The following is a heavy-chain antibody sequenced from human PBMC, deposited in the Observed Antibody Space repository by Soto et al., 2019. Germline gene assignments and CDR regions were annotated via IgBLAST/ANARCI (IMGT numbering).Heavy chain of an antibody. Sequence: SVKVSSKASGGTFSSYAISWVRQAPRQGLEWMGGIIPIFGTANYAQKFQGRVTITADESTSTAYMELSSLRSEDTAVYYCARGETRTYYYGMDVWGQGTTVTVSS. V-gene: IGHV1-69*13. D-gene: IGHD1-26*01. CDR2: IIPIFGTA. J-gene: IGHJ6*02. CDR1: GGTFSSYA. CDR3: ARGETRTYYYGMDV.